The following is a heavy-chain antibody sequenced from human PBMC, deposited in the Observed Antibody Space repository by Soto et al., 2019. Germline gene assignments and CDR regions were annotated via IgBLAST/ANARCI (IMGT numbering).Heavy chain of an antibody. V-gene: IGHV3-7*03. CDR2: IKQDGSGR. CDR3: ASETSSGTSDY. CDR1: EFTFSSYW. D-gene: IGHD1-26*01. Sequence: HPGGSLRLSCAASEFTFSSYWMSWVRQAPGKGLEWVANIKQDGSGRYYVDSVKGRFTISRDNAKNSLFLQMNSLRADDTAVYYCASETSSGTSDYWGQGTLVTVSS. J-gene: IGHJ4*02.